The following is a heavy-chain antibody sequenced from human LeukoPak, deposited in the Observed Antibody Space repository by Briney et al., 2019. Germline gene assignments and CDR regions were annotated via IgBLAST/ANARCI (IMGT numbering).Heavy chain of an antibody. CDR1: GFTLSLYG. CDR2: IRYDGSNK. J-gene: IGHJ4*02. V-gene: IGHV3-30*02. D-gene: IGHD2-15*01. Sequence: GGSLRLSCAASGFTLSLYGMHWVRDAPGKGVEWVAFIRYDGSNKYYADSVKGRFTISRDNSKNTLYLQMNSLRAEDTAVYYCAKDKRVAAISPAFDYWGQGTLVTVSS. CDR3: AKDKRVAAISPAFDY.